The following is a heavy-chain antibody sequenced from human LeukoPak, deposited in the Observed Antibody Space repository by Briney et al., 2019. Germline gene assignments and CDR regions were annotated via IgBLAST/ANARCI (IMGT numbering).Heavy chain of an antibody. V-gene: IGHV3-9*01. CDR1: GFTFDDYA. J-gene: IGHJ4*02. Sequence: GRSLRLSCAASGFTFDDYAMHWVRQAPGKGLEWVSGISWNSGSIGYADSVKGRFTISRDNAKNSLYLQMNSLRAEDTAVYYCARARVVPAAKLFDYWGQGTLVTVSS. CDR2: ISWNSGSI. CDR3: ARARVVPAAKLFDY. D-gene: IGHD2-2*01.